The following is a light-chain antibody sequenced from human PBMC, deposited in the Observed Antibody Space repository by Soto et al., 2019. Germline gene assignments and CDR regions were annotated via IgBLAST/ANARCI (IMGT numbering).Light chain of an antibody. V-gene: IGLV4-69*01. CDR3: QTWGTGYWV. CDR2: LNSDGSH. CDR1: SGHSSYA. Sequence: QPVLTQSPSASASLGASVKLTCTLSSGHSSYAIAWYQQQPEKGPRNLMKLNSDGSHSKGDGIPDRFSGSSSGAERYLTISSLQSEDEADYYCQTWGTGYWVFGGGTKLTVL. J-gene: IGLJ3*02.